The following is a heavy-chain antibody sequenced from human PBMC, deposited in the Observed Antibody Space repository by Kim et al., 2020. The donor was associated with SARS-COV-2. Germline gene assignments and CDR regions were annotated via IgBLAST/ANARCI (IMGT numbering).Heavy chain of an antibody. D-gene: IGHD4-17*01. V-gene: IGHV4-31*02. Sequence: KSRVTISVDTSKNQVSLKLSSVTAADTAVYYCARLGDYGDYSLPIPFFDYWGQGTLVTVSS. J-gene: IGHJ4*02. CDR3: ARLGDYGDYSLPIPFFDY.